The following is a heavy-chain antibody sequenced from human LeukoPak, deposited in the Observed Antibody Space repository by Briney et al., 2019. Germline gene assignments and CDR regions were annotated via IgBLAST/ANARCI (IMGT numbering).Heavy chain of an antibody. CDR1: GGSISSSSYY. CDR3: ARRRYYDSTGYLD. D-gene: IGHD3-22*01. V-gene: IGHV4-39*01. CDR2: IYYSGRA. Sequence: SETLSLPCSVSGGSISSSSYYWGWIRQPPGKGLEWIGEIYYSGRAYYNSSLKSRLTISVDTSWNQFSLTLSSVTAADTGVYYCARRRYYDSTGYLDWGQGTLVSVST. J-gene: IGHJ1*01.